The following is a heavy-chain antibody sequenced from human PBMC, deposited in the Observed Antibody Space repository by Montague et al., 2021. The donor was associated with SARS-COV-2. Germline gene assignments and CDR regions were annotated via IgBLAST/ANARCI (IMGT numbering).Heavy chain of an antibody. J-gene: IGHJ6*02. D-gene: IGHD3-10*01. CDR2: ISWNSGSI. Sequence: SLRLSLSASGFTFDDYAMHWVRQAPGKGLEWVSGISWNSGSIGYADSVKGRFTISRDNAKNSLYLQMNSLRAEDTALYYCAKDMGPYGSGPYGMDVWGQGTTVTVSS. CDR3: AKDMGPYGSGPYGMDV. V-gene: IGHV3-9*01. CDR1: GFTFDDYA.